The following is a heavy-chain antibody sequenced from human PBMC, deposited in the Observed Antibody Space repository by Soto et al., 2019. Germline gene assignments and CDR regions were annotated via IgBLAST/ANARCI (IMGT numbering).Heavy chain of an antibody. CDR1: GGSISSYY. D-gene: IGHD4-4*01. CDR2: IYYSGST. J-gene: IGHJ4*02. V-gene: IGHV4-59*01. Sequence: ASETLSLTCTVSGGSISSYYLSWIRQPPGKGLEWIGYIYYSGSTNYNPSLKSRVTISVDTSKNQFSLKLSSVTAADTAVYYCAREDRRDGYSFDYWGQGTPVTVSS. CDR3: AREDRRDGYSFDY.